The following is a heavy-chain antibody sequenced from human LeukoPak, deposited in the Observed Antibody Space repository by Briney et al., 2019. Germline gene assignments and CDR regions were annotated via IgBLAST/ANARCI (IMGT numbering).Heavy chain of an antibody. Sequence: SETLSLTCTVSGGSISSYYWSWIRQPPGKGLEWIGYIYYSGSTNYNPSLKRRVTISVGTSKNQFSLKLSSVTAADTAVYYCARADYYGMDVWGKGTTVTVSS. CDR2: IYYSGST. V-gene: IGHV4-59*01. CDR3: ARADYYGMDV. J-gene: IGHJ6*04. CDR1: GGSISSYY.